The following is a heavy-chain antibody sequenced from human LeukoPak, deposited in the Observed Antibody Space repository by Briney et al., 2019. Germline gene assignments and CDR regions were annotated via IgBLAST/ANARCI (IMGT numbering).Heavy chain of an antibody. CDR3: ARTNHADSPDAFDI. V-gene: IGHV4-61*02. J-gene: IGHJ3*02. D-gene: IGHD1-14*01. CDR1: GGSISSGSYY. CDR2: IYTSGST. Sequence: PSQTLSLTCTVSGGSISSGSYYWSWIRQPAGKGLEWIGRIYTSGSTNYNPSLKSRVTISVDTSKNQFSLKLSSVTAADTAVYYCARTNHADSPDAFDIWGQGTMVTVSS.